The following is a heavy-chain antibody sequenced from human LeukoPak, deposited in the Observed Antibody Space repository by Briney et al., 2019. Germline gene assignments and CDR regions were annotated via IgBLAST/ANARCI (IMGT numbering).Heavy chain of an antibody. CDR1: GGSLGDDSYY. V-gene: IGHV4-39*01. Sequence: PSETLSLTCNVSGGSLGDDSYYWGWIRQSPGKGLEWIGSIYYRGTTLYAPSLKNRVTISVDTSKNQFSLRLSSVTAADTAVYYCARQHYFFDISGYYEDYWGQGTLVIVSS. CDR2: IYYRGTT. CDR3: ARQHYFFDISGYYEDY. D-gene: IGHD3-22*01. J-gene: IGHJ4*02.